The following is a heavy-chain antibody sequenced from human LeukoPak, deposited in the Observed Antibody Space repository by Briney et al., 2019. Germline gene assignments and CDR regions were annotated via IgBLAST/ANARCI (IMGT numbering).Heavy chain of an antibody. D-gene: IGHD3-9*01. V-gene: IGHV3-21*01. CDR3: ARERGYFDWLIPDY. CDR2: ISSSSSYI. Sequence: PGGPLRLSCAASGFTFSSYSMNWVRQAPGKGLEWFSSISSSSSYIYYADSVKGRFTISRDNAKNSLYLQMNSLRAEDTAVYYCARERGYFDWLIPDYWGQGTLVTVSS. J-gene: IGHJ4*02. CDR1: GFTFSSYS.